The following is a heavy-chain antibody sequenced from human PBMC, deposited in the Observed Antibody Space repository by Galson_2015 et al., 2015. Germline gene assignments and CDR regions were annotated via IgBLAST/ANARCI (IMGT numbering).Heavy chain of an antibody. V-gene: IGHV3-33*01. Sequence: SLRLSCAASGFTFSSFGIHWVRQAPGKGLEWVAFIWGDGSNKYYADSVKGRFTISRDNSKNTLYLQMNSLRAEDTAVFYCARGPITLVRGNFGMDVWGQGTTVTVSS. CDR3: ARGPITLVRGNFGMDV. J-gene: IGHJ6*02. CDR2: IWGDGSNK. CDR1: GFTFSSFG. D-gene: IGHD3-10*01.